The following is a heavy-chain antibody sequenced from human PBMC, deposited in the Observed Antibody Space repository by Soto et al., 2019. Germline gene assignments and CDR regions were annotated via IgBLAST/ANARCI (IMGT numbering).Heavy chain of an antibody. CDR2: IIPIFGTA. CDR3: ARDSMVRGVIRRYYYYYGMDV. CDR1: GGTFSSYA. Sequence: QVQLVQSGAEVKKPGSSVKVSCKASGGTFSSYAISWVRQAPGQGLEWMGGIIPIFGTANYAQKFQGRVTSTADESTSTAYVELGSLRSEDTAVYYCARDSMVRGVIRRYYYYYGMDVWGQGTTVTVSS. D-gene: IGHD3-10*01. J-gene: IGHJ6*02. V-gene: IGHV1-69*12.